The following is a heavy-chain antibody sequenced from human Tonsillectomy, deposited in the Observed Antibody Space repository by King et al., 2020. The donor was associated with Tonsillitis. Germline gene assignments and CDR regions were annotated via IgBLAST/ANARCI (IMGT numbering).Heavy chain of an antibody. CDR3: ARDFGMGTYYNRPLYY. J-gene: IGHJ4*02. CDR1: GGSMSGYY. CDR2: IHFRGSP. D-gene: IGHD3-10*01. Sequence: VQLQESGPGLVKPSETLSLTCTVSGGSMSGYYWSWIRQAPGKGPELIGYIHFRGSPHHNPSLRSRVAISIDTSNNQFFLKLKSVTAADTAVYYCARDFGMGTYYNRPLYYWGQGTLVTVSS. V-gene: IGHV4-59*01.